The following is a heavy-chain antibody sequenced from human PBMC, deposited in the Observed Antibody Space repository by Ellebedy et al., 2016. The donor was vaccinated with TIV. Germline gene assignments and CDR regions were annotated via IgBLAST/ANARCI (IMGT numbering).Heavy chain of an antibody. Sequence: AASVKVSCKASGYNFTTYSLNWPRQAPGQRLEWMGWVYPGNGDTRYSQKFQDRITFTSDTSASTTYMELSSLRSEDTAVYYCARDPRNGWAPIDHWGQGTLVTVSS. D-gene: IGHD6-19*01. CDR2: VYPGNGDT. CDR3: ARDPRNGWAPIDH. J-gene: IGHJ4*02. V-gene: IGHV1-3*01. CDR1: GYNFTTYS.